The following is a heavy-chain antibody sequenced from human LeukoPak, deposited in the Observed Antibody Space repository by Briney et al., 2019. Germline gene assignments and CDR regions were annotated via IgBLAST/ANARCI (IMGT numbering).Heavy chain of an antibody. CDR2: IPSTSSGTI. V-gene: IGHV3-48*01. CDR3: ATGDFWSGCTMGY. CDR1: GFTFSDYS. D-gene: IGHD3-3*01. Sequence: GGSLRLSRTASGFTFSDYSMNWVRQAAGKGLEWVSFIPSTSSGTIYYADSVKGRFTISRDNGKNSLYLQMGSLRAEDTAVYYCATGDFWSGCTMGYWGQGTLVTVSS. J-gene: IGHJ4*02.